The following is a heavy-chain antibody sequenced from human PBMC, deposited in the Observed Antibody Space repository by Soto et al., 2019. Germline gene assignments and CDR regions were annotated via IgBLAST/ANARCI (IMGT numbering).Heavy chain of an antibody. D-gene: IGHD6-13*01. J-gene: IGHJ6*02. CDR3: ARGRSSPPYYYNGMDV. CDR1: GGSFSGYY. CDR2: INHSGST. Sequence: SETLSLTCAVYGGSFSGYYWSWIRQPPGKGLEWIGEINHSGSTNYNPSLKSRVTISVDTSKNQFSLKLSSVTAADTAVYYCARGRSSPPYYYNGMDVWGQGTTVTVSS. V-gene: IGHV4-34*01.